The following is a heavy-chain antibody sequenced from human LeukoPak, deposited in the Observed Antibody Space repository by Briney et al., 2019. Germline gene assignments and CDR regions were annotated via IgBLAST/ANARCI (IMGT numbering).Heavy chain of an antibody. CDR3: ATEPLSIFGVVMNAFDI. V-gene: IGHV1-69-2*01. J-gene: IGHJ3*02. D-gene: IGHD3-3*01. CDR1: GYTFTDYY. CDR2: VDPEDGET. Sequence: GASVKVSCKASGYTFTDYYMHWVQQAPGKGLERMRRVDPEDGETIYAEKFQGRVTITADTSTDTAYMELSSLRSEDTAVYYCATEPLSIFGVVMNAFDIWGQGTMVTVSS.